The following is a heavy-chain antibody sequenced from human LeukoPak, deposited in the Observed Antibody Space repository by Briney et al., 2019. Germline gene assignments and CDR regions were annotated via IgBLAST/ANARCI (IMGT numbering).Heavy chain of an antibody. J-gene: IGHJ4*02. CDR2: INWNGGST. CDR3: ARLGPASSGWPESFDY. Sequence: GGSLRLSCAASGFTFDDYGMSWVRQAPGKGLEWVSGINWNGGSTGYADSVKGRFTISRDNAKNSLYLQMNSLRAEDTALYYCARLGPASSGWPESFDYWGQGTLVTVSS. V-gene: IGHV3-20*04. CDR1: GFTFDDYG. D-gene: IGHD6-19*01.